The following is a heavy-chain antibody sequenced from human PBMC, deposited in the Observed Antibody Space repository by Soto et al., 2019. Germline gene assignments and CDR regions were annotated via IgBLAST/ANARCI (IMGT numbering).Heavy chain of an antibody. D-gene: IGHD1-26*01. J-gene: IGHJ4*02. Sequence: PSETLSLTCTVSGGSLSRGGYYWSWIRQHPGKGLEWFGSMYYSGSTYYNPSLKSRVTISVDTSKNQFSLKLTSVTAADTAVYHCARHVGNSPPGSWGQGTLVTVSS. CDR1: GGSLSRGGYY. V-gene: IGHV4-39*01. CDR2: MYYSGST. CDR3: ARHVGNSPPGS.